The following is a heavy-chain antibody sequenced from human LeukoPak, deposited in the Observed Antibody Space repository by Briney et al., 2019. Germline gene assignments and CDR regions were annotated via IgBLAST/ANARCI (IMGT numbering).Heavy chain of an antibody. Sequence: PGGSLRLSCAASGFTFSSYSMNWVRQAPGKGLEWVSSISSSSSYIYYADSVKGRFTISRDNAKNSLYLQTNSLRAEDTAVYYCARGSEGILTNFDYWGQGTLVTVSS. V-gene: IGHV3-21*01. CDR3: ARGSEGILTNFDY. J-gene: IGHJ4*02. CDR1: GFTFSSYS. CDR2: ISSSSSYI. D-gene: IGHD3-9*01.